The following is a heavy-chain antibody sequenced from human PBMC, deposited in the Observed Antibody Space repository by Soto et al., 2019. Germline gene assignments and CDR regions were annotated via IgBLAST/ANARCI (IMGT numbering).Heavy chain of an antibody. Sequence: GESLNISCKGSGYSFTTYWIGWLRQMPGKGLEWMGIIYPGDSETRYSPSFQGQVTISADKSISTAYLQWSSLKASDTAMYYCARPRGNYLSLAPLNDWGQGTLVTVSS. CDR1: GYSFTTYW. CDR2: IYPGDSET. CDR3: ARPRGNYLSLAPLND. J-gene: IGHJ4*02. V-gene: IGHV5-51*01. D-gene: IGHD1-7*01.